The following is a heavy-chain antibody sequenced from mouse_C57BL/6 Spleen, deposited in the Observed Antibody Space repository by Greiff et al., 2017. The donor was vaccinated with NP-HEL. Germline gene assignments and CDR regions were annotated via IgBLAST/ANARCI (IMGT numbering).Heavy chain of an antibody. CDR1: GYTFTSYW. V-gene: IGHV1-55*01. Sequence: VQLQQPGAELVKPGASVKMSCKASGYTFTSYWITWVKQRPGQGLEWIGDIYPGSGSTNYNEKFKSKATLTVDTSSSTAYMQLSSLTSEDSAVYYCARRGPITTVVADYFDYWGQGTTLTVSS. CDR2: IYPGSGST. J-gene: IGHJ2*01. D-gene: IGHD1-1*01. CDR3: ARRGPITTVVADYFDY.